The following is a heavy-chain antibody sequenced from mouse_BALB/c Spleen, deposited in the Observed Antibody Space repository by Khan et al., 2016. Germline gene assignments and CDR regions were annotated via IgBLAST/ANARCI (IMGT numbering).Heavy chain of an antibody. CDR3: PRYLYGSVSLFSY. V-gene: IGHV3-1*02. Sequence: EVQLQESGPDLVKPSQSLSLTCTVTGYSITSGYSWHWIRPFPGNQLEWVRYIHYSGVTNYHPSLTSRISITRDTSKNQFFLQLNSVTTEDTANYYFPRYLYGSVSLFSYWGQGTVVTVSA. CDR2: IHYSGVT. D-gene: IGHD1-1*01. CDR1: GYSITSGYS. J-gene: IGHJ3*01.